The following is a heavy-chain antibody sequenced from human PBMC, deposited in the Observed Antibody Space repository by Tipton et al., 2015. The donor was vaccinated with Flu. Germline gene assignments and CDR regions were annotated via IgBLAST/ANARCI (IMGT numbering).Heavy chain of an antibody. CDR3: ARGVGTSWFTTK. CDR1: GDSISGFY. V-gene: IGHV4-4*07. D-gene: IGHD6-13*01. J-gene: IGHJ4*02. Sequence: TLSLTCTVSGDSISGFYWNWIRQPAGKGLGWIGHFYGAGITDYHPSLKSRVFLSMDPSKNQFYLKLHSVTAADTAVYYCARGVGTSWFTTKWGQGTHVTVS. CDR2: FYGAGIT.